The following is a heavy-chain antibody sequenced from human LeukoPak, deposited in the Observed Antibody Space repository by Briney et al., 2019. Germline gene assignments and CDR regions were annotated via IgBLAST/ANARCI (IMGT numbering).Heavy chain of an antibody. CDR3: ARAYYGSGSYYNYPFDY. CDR1: GFTVSSNY. D-gene: IGHD3-10*01. Sequence: PGGSLRLSCAASGFTVSSNYMSWVRQAPGKGLEWVSIIYSGGSTFYADSVKGRFTISRDNSKNTLYLQMNSLRAEDTAVYYCARAYYGSGSYYNYPFDYWGQGTLVTVSS. J-gene: IGHJ4*02. CDR2: IYSGGST. V-gene: IGHV3-53*01.